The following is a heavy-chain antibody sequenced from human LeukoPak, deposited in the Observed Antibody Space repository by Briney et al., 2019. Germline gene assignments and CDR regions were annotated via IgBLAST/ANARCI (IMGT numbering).Heavy chain of an antibody. CDR1: GFTVSVSY. D-gene: IGHD6-19*01. CDR3: ARESITSGWYLY. V-gene: IGHV3-53*01. Sequence: PGGSLRLSCAASGFTVSVSYMSWVRQAPGKGLEWVSTIYKEGNTYHADSVKGRFTMSRDNSKNTLYLQMNSLRVEDTAIYYCARESITSGWYLYWGQGTLVTVSS. J-gene: IGHJ4*02. CDR2: IYKEGNT.